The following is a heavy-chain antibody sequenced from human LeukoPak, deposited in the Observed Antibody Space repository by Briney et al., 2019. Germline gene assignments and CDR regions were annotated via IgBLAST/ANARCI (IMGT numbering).Heavy chain of an antibody. CDR2: IHYNGIP. D-gene: IGHD3-16*01. CDR1: CRPDSSNEYL. V-gene: IGHV4-39*01. CDR3: ATLVREFGGARGPRISTDY. Sequence: SDPLPLPCTVSCRPDSSNEYLWRSIRQPPGKGLEWIWYIHYNGIPYYNPYLKNRVTIPLDTSRHQFSLKLSSLTPAHTVVYYCATLVREFGGARGPRISTDYWGQGALVTVSS. J-gene: IGHJ4*02.